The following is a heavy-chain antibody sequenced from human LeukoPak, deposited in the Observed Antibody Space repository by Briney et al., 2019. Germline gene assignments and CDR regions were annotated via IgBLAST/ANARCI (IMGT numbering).Heavy chain of an antibody. CDR3: ARGGHDSGGYYRYYFDY. J-gene: IGHJ4*02. CDR2: INTNTGNP. CDR1: GYTFSGYY. V-gene: IGHV7-4-1*02. D-gene: IGHD3-22*01. Sequence: ASVKVSCKASGYTFSGYYVHWVRQAPGQGLEWMGWINTNTGNPTYAQGFTGRFVFSLDTSVSTAFMQISRLEAEDTAVYYCARGGHDSGGYYRYYFDYWGQGTLVTVSS.